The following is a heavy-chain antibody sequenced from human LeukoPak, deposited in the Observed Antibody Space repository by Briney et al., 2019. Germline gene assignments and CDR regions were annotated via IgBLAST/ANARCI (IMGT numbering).Heavy chain of an antibody. CDR3: ARALLWFGELYEGDY. CDR1: GYTFTSYD. CDR2: MNPNSGNT. J-gene: IGHJ4*02. Sequence: ASVTVSCTASGYTFTSYDINWVRQAPGQGLEWMGWMNPNSGNTGYAQKFQGRVTMTRNTSISTAYMELSSLRSEDTAVYYCARALLWFGELYEGDYWGQGTLVTVSS. V-gene: IGHV1-8*01. D-gene: IGHD3-10*01.